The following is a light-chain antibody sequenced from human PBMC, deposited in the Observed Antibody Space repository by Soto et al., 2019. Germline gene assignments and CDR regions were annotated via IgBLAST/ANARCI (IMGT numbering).Light chain of an antibody. CDR3: QQRDKWPIT. J-gene: IGKJ5*01. V-gene: IGKV3-15*01. CDR2: SAS. CDR1: QSVNNN. Sequence: EIVMTQSPVTVSVCPGERATLSCTASQSVNNNVAWYQQKPGHTPRLLIYSASIGATGTPARFRGSGSGTDFTLTISGLEPEDFSVYYCQQRDKWPITFGQGTRLEI.